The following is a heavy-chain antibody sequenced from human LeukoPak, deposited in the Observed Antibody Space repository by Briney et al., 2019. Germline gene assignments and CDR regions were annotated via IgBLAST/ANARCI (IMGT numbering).Heavy chain of an antibody. Sequence: ASVNVSCKASGYTFTSYDIHWVRQATGQGLEWMGWMNPNSGNTGYAQKFQGRVTMTRNTSISTAYMELSSLRSEDTAVYYCTRVRLGSKGIVVVPALPFDYWGQGTLVTVSS. V-gene: IGHV1-8*01. D-gene: IGHD2-2*01. CDR3: TRVRLGSKGIVVVPALPFDY. J-gene: IGHJ4*02. CDR2: MNPNSGNT. CDR1: GYTFTSYD.